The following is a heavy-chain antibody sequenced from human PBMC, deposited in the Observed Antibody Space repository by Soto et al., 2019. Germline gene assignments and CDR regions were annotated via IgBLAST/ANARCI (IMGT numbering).Heavy chain of an antibody. V-gene: IGHV4-30-4*01. CDR2: IYYSGST. J-gene: IGHJ4*02. Sequence: TWSVGTGYRSGRADYRSRNQKPPGKGLEWIGYIYYSGSTYYNPSLKSRVTISVDTSKNQFSLKLSSVTATDTAVYYCARDNYGDTYYFDYWGQGTLVTVSS. D-gene: IGHD4-17*01. CDR1: TGYRSGRADY. CDR3: ARDNYGDTYYFDY.